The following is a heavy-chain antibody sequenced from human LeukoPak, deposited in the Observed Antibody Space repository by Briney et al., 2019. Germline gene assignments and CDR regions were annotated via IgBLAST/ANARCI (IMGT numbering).Heavy chain of an antibody. CDR2: ISYDGGNK. CDR1: GFTFSDYG. Sequence: GRSLRLSCAASGFTFSDYGMHWVRQAPGKGLECVALISYDGGNKFYADSVRDSFTISRDNSKNTLFLQMNRLRTEDTAMYYCAKVFEVRGARRPKDYWGQGTLVIVSS. CDR3: AKVFEVRGARRPKDY. V-gene: IGHV3-30*18. J-gene: IGHJ4*02. D-gene: IGHD3-10*01.